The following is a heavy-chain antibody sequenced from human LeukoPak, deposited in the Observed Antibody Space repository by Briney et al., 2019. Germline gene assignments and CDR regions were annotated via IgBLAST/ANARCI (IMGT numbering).Heavy chain of an antibody. J-gene: IGHJ4*02. D-gene: IGHD1-26*01. CDR3: ARHWYSGSYPIDY. Sequence: GGSLRLSCAASGFPFSRYGMSWIRQAPGKGLEWVSYFSSSGSPIYYADSVKGRFNISRDNAKNSLYLQMNSLGAEDTALYYWARHWYSGSYPIDYWGQGTLVTVSS. CDR1: GFPFSRYG. CDR2: FSSSGSPI. V-gene: IGHV3-11*01.